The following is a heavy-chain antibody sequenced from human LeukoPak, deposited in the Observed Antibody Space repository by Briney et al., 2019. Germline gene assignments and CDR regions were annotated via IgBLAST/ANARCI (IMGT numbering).Heavy chain of an antibody. V-gene: IGHV3-21*01. CDR3: ARSGGWIQLWPYMDV. J-gene: IGHJ6*03. D-gene: IGHD5-18*01. CDR2: ISSSSSYI. CDR1: GFTFSSYS. Sequence: GGSLRLSCAASGFTFSSYSMNWVRQAPGKGLEWVSSISSSSSYIYYADSVKGRFTISRDNAKNSLYLQMNSLRAEDTAVYYCARSGGWIQLWPYMDVWGKGTTVTVSS.